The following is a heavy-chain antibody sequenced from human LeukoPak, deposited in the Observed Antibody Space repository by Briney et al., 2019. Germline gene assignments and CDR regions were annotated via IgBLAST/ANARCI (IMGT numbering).Heavy chain of an antibody. V-gene: IGHV3-30*04. Sequence: HPGRSLRLSCAASGFTFSSYAMHWVRQAPGKGLEWVAVRSYDGSNKYYADSVKGRFTISRDNSKNTLYLQMNSLRAEDTAVYYCARDFEITGPSAATDYYYYGMDVWGQGTTVTVSS. D-gene: IGHD2-15*01. CDR3: ARDFEITGPSAATDYYYYGMDV. J-gene: IGHJ6*02. CDR2: RSYDGSNK. CDR1: GFTFSSYA.